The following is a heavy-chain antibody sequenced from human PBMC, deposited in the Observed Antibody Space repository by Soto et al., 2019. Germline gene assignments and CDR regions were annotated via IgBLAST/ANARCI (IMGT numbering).Heavy chain of an antibody. Sequence: EVQLLESGGGLVQPGGSLRLSCAASGFTFSSYAMSWVRQAPGKGLEWVSAISGSGGSTYYADSVKGRFTISRDNSKITLYLQMTSLRAEDTAVYYCAKWGGYNWIYSWFFDLWGRGTLVTVSS. CDR2: ISGSGGST. CDR3: AKWGGYNWIYSWFFDL. CDR1: GFTFSSYA. D-gene: IGHD1-7*01. J-gene: IGHJ2*01. V-gene: IGHV3-23*01.